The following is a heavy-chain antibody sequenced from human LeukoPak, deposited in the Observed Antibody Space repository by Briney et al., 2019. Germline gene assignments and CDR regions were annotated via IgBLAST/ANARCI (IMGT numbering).Heavy chain of an antibody. Sequence: GESLKISCKGSGYSFTSYWIGWVRQMPGKGLEWMGNIYPGDSDTRYSPSFQGQVTISADKSISTAYLQWSSLKASDTATYYCARSNRYFDWLFDYWGQGTLVTVSS. J-gene: IGHJ4*02. V-gene: IGHV5-51*01. CDR1: GYSFTSYW. CDR2: IYPGDSDT. D-gene: IGHD3-9*01. CDR3: ARSNRYFDWLFDY.